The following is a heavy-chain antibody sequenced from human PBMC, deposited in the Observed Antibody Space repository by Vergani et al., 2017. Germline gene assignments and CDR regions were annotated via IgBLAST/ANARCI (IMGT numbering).Heavy chain of an antibody. Sequence: QVQLQESGPGLVKPSQTLSLPCTVPGGSISSGGYYWSWIRHPPGKGLVWIGYIYYSGSTYYNPSPKSRVTISVDTTKNQFPPKLISVTAAHTAVYYCARGIVVVLAFDIWGRGTVVTVSS. CDR2: IYYSGST. CDR1: GGSISSGGYY. D-gene: IGHD2-21*01. CDR3: ARGIVVVLAFDI. J-gene: IGHJ3*02. V-gene: IGHV4-31*03.